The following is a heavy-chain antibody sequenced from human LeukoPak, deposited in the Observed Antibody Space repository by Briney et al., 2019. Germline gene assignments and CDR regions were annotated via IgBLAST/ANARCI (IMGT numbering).Heavy chain of an antibody. J-gene: IGHJ4*02. CDR2: IYSGGST. V-gene: IGHV3-53*01. CDR1: GFTVSSNY. CDR3: AKNLYDILTGYSY. Sequence: GGSLRLSCAASGFTVSSNYMSWVRQAPGKGLEWVSVIYSGGSTYYADSVEGRFTISRDNSKNTLYLQMNSLRAEDTAVYYCAKNLYDILTGYSYWGQGTLVTVSS. D-gene: IGHD3-9*01.